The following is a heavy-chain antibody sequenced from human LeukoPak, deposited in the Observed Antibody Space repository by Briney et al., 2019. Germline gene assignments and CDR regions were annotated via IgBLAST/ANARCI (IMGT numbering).Heavy chain of an antibody. V-gene: IGHV4-59*08. CDR3: ARGGIVGATSAFDI. Sequence: SETLSLTCTVSGGSISSYYWSWIRQPPGKGLEWIGYIYYSGSTNYNPSLKSRVTISVDTSKNQFSLKLSSVTAADTAVYYCARGGIVGATSAFDIWGQGTMVTVSS. CDR1: GGSISSYY. CDR2: IYYSGST. J-gene: IGHJ3*02. D-gene: IGHD1-26*01.